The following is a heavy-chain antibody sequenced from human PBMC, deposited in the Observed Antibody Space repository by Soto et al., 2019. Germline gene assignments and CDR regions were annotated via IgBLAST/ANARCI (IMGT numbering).Heavy chain of an antibody. CDR3: ARAEFKVGLLDI. CDR2: IWYDGSNK. Sequence: QVQLVESGGGVVQPGRSLRLSCAASGFTFSSYGMHWVRQAPGKGLEWVAVIWYDGSNKYYADSVKGRFIISRDNSKNTLYLQMNSLRAEDTAVYYCARAEFKVGLLDIWGQGTMVTVSS. D-gene: IGHD3-10*01. CDR1: GFTFSSYG. V-gene: IGHV3-33*01. J-gene: IGHJ3*02.